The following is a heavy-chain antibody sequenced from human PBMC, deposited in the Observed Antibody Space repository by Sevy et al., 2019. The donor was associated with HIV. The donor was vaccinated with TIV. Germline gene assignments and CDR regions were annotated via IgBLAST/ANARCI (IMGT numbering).Heavy chain of an antibody. CDR2: YDPEDGET. CDR3: ATSPDYYDSSRDAFDI. V-gene: IGHV1-24*01. CDR1: GYSVSDLS. Sequence: ASGKVSCKVSGYSVSDLSIHWVRQAPGKGLEWMGGYDPEDGETIYTQKFQGRVTMTEDTSTDTAYMELSSLRSEDTAVYYCATSPDYYDSSRDAFDIWGQGTMVTVSS. D-gene: IGHD3-22*01. J-gene: IGHJ3*02.